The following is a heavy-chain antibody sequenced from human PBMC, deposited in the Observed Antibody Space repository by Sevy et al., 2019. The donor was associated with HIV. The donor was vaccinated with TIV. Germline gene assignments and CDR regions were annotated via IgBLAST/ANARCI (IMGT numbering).Heavy chain of an antibody. CDR3: ARSGAYYDSSGYRGAFDI. CDR2: ISAYNGNT. J-gene: IGHJ3*02. Sequence: ASVKVSCKASGYTFTSYGISWVRQAPGQGVEWMGWISAYNGNTNYAQKLQGRVTMTTDTSTSTAYMELRSLRSDDTAVYYCARSGAYYDSSGYRGAFDIWGQGTMVTVSS. V-gene: IGHV1-18*04. CDR1: GYTFTSYG. D-gene: IGHD3-22*01.